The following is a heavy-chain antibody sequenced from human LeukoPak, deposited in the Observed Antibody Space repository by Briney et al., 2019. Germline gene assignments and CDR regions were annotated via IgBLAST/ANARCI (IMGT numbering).Heavy chain of an antibody. D-gene: IGHD2-15*01. J-gene: IGHJ4*02. Sequence: NASETLSLTCTVSGGSISSYYWSWIRQPAGKGLEWIGRIYSSGSTDYNPSLKSRVTMSVDTSKNQFSLRLSSLTAADTAVYYCAREGRGSTQAYWGQGTLVTVSS. CDR3: AREGRGSTQAY. CDR2: IYSSGST. V-gene: IGHV4-4*07. CDR1: GGSISSYY.